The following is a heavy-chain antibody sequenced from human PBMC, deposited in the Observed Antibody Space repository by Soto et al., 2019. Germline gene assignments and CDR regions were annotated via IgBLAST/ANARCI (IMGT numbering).Heavy chain of an antibody. J-gene: IGHJ6*02. D-gene: IGHD6-19*01. V-gene: IGHV5-10-1*01. CDR3: ARLKGVAVAYYYNDGMDV. Sequence: GESLKISCKGSGYSFTSYWISWVRPMPGKGVEWMGRIDPSDSYTNYSPSFQGHITISADKSISTAYLQWSSVKASDTAMYYCARLKGVAVAYYYNDGMDVWGQGTTVTVSS. CDR2: IDPSDSYT. CDR1: GYSFTSYW.